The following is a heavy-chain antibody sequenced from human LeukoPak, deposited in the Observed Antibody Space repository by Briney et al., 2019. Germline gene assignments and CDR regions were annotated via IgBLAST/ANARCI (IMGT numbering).Heavy chain of an antibody. D-gene: IGHD1-26*01. CDR2: IYYSGST. Sequence: SETLSLTCTVSGGSISSSYWSWIRQPPGKGLEWIGYIYYSGSTNYDPSLKSRVSISVDTSKNQLSLKLTSVTAADTAVYYCARLVGATGWFDPWGQGTLVTVSS. CDR1: GGSISSSY. CDR3: ARLVGATGWFDP. J-gene: IGHJ5*02. V-gene: IGHV4-59*08.